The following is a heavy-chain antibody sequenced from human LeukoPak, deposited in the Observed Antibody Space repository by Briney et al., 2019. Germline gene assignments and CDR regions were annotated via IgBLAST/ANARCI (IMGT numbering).Heavy chain of an antibody. CDR2: INAGNGNT. CDR3: ARSGTTGWLIDY. J-gene: IGHJ4*02. V-gene: IGHV1-3*01. D-gene: IGHD1-1*01. CDR1: GYTFTSYA. Sequence: ASVKVSCKASGYTFTSYAMHWVRQAPGQRLEWMGWINAGNGNTKYSQKFQGRVTITRDTSASTAYMELSSLRSEDTAVYCCARSGTTGWLIDYWGQGTLVTVSS.